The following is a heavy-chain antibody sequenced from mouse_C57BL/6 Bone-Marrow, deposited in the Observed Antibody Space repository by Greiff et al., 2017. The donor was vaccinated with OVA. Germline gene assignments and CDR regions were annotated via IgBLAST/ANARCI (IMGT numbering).Heavy chain of an antibody. J-gene: IGHJ4*01. D-gene: IGHD2-13*01. V-gene: IGHV1-74*01. CDR1: GYTFTSYW. CDR2: IHPSDSDT. CDR3: AMRGDGDKRAMDY. Sequence: QVQLQQPGAELVKPGASVKVSCKASGYTFTSYWMHWVKQRPGQGLEWIGRIHPSDSDTNYNQKFKGKATLTVDQSSSTAYMQLSSLTSEDSAVYYCAMRGDGDKRAMDYWGQGTSVTVSS.